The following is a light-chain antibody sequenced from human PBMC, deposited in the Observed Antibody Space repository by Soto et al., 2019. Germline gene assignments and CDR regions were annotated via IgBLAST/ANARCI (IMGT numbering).Light chain of an antibody. Sequence: EIVMTQSPATLSVSPGERITLSCRASQSVSSNLAWYQQKPGQAPRLLISGASTRATGIPARFSGSGSGTEFTLSISSLQSEDFAVYYCQQYDNWLTFGGGSKVEIK. CDR1: QSVSSN. J-gene: IGKJ4*01. V-gene: IGKV3-15*01. CDR2: GAS. CDR3: QQYDNWLT.